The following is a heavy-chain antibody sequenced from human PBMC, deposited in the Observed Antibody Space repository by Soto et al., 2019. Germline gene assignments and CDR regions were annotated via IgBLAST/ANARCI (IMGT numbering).Heavy chain of an antibody. Sequence: VWSLRLSCAASGFTFRSYALSWVRQAPGKGLEWVSTVSDTGISTYYAGSVTGRFTISGDNSRNTVYLQMNSLRAEDTAVYYCAKSYFGSSGFDSWGMGTLGNVSS. J-gene: IGHJ5*01. CDR1: GFTFRSYA. D-gene: IGHD3-22*01. CDR2: VSDTGIST. CDR3: AKSYFGSSGFDS. V-gene: IGHV3-23*01.